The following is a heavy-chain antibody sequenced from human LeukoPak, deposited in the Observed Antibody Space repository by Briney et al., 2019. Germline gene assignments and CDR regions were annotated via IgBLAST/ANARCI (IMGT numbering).Heavy chain of an antibody. CDR3: ARHVCGSNCYSTMGWFDP. Sequence: SETLSLTCTVSGDSISSSLYYWAWIRQPPGRGLEWIASISYDGTMYYNPALKSRVTISADKSISTAYLQWSSLKASDTAMYYCARHVCGSNCYSTMGWFDPWGQGTLVTVSS. CDR1: GDSISSSLYY. J-gene: IGHJ5*02. CDR2: ISYDGTM. D-gene: IGHD2-15*01. V-gene: IGHV4-39*07.